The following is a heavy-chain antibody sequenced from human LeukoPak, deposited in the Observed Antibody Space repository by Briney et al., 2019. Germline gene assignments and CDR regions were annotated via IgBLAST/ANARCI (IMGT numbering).Heavy chain of an antibody. J-gene: IGHJ4*02. D-gene: IGHD3-10*02. CDR3: ARSMFNTLDIRDDY. V-gene: IGHV1-18*04. Sequence: GASVKVSCKASGYTFTGYYMHWVRQAPGQGLEWMGWINPNSGNTNYAQKLQGRVTMTTDTSTSTAYMELRSLRSDDTAVYYCARSMFNTLDIRDDYWGQGTLVTVSS. CDR1: GYTFTGYY. CDR2: INPNSGNT.